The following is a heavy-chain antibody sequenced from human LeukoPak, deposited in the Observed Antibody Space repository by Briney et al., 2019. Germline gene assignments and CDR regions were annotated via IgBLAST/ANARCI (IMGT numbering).Heavy chain of an antibody. CDR3: ARKTIFGVVIIPYYMDV. Sequence: SETLSLTCAVYGGSFSGYYWCWIRQPPGKGLEWIGEINHSGTTNYNPSLKSRVTISVDTSKNQFSLNLSSVTAADTAVYYCARKTIFGVVIIPYYMDVWGKGTTVTVSS. D-gene: IGHD3-3*01. CDR1: GGSFSGYY. J-gene: IGHJ6*03. V-gene: IGHV4-34*01. CDR2: INHSGTT.